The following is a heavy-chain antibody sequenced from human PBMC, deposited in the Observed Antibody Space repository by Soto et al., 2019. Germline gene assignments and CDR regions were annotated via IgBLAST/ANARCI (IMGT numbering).Heavy chain of an antibody. Sequence: EVQLLESGGGLVQPGGSLRLSCAASGFTFSSYAMSWVRQAPGKGLEWVSSISGGVGSTYYAESVKGRFTISRDNSKNPLYLQMNSLRGEDTAVYYCARSGSYSWLPYWGQGTLVTVSS. CDR1: GFTFSSYA. V-gene: IGHV3-23*01. CDR2: ISGGVGST. CDR3: ARSGSYSWLPY. D-gene: IGHD1-26*01. J-gene: IGHJ4*02.